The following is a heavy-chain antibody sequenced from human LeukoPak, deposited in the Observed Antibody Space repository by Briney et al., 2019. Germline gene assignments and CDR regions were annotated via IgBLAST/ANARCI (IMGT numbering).Heavy chain of an antibody. CDR2: ISWNSGSI. D-gene: IGHD5-18*01. CDR3: ARGKTYSYGLYYYYYMDV. Sequence: GGSLRLSCAASGFTFDDYAMHWVRQAPGKGLEWVSGISWNSGSIGYADSVKGRFTISRDNAKNSLYLQMNSLRAEDTAVYYCARGKTYSYGLYYYYYMDVWGKGTTVTVSS. V-gene: IGHV3-9*01. CDR1: GFTFDDYA. J-gene: IGHJ6*03.